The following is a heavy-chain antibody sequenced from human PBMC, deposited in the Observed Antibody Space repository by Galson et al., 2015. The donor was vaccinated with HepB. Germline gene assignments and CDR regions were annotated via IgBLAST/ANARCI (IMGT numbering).Heavy chain of an antibody. V-gene: IGHV6-1*01. CDR2: TYYRAKWYN. D-gene: IGHD1-1*01. CDR3: ARGNSQTRSLDY. J-gene: IGHJ4*02. CDR1: GDRVSSNSVT. Sequence: CAISGDRVSSNSVTWSWIRQSPSRGLEWLGWTYYRAKWYNEYAVSVKSRITINPDTSRNQFSLQLNSVTPEDTALYYCARGNSQTRSLDYWGQGTLVTVSS.